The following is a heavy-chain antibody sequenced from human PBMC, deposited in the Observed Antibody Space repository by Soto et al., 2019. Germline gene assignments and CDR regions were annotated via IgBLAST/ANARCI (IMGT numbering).Heavy chain of an antibody. Sequence: GESLKISGKGSGYRFTSYWIGWVRQMPGKGLEWMGIIYPADSDTRYSPTFQGQVTMSADKSINTAYLQWSSLKASDTAMYYCARQSAYSESSAYYPFDYWGQGTLVTVS. D-gene: IGHD3-22*01. J-gene: IGHJ4*02. CDR3: ARQSAYSESSAYYPFDY. CDR1: GYRFTSYW. CDR2: IYPADSDT. V-gene: IGHV5-51*01.